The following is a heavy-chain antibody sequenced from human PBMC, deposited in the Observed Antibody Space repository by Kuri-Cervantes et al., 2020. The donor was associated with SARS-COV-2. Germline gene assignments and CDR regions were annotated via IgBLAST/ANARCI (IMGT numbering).Heavy chain of an antibody. J-gene: IGHJ6*02. Sequence: GGSLRLSCAASGFTFSSYGMHWVRQAPGKGLEWVAVIWYDGSNKYYADFVKGRFTISRDNSKNTLYLQMNSLRAEDTAVYYCARGYVNCSGGSCYSIHYYYGMDVWGQGTTVTVSS. V-gene: IGHV3-33*08. CDR3: ARGYVNCSGGSCYSIHYYYGMDV. D-gene: IGHD2-15*01. CDR2: IWYDGSNK. CDR1: GFTFSSYG.